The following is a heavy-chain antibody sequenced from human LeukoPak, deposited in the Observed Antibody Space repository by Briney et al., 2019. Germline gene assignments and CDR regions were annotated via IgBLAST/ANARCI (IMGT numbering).Heavy chain of an antibody. Sequence: ASVKVSCKASGYTFTSYGISWVRQAPGQGLEWMGWISAYNGNTNYAQKLQGRVTMTTDTPTSTAYMELRSLRSNDTAVYYCAKDPSYYDILTGYSRPNPFDYWGQGTLVTVSS. V-gene: IGHV1-18*01. CDR1: GYTFTSYG. CDR3: AKDPSYYDILTGYSRPNPFDY. D-gene: IGHD3-9*01. J-gene: IGHJ4*02. CDR2: ISAYNGNT.